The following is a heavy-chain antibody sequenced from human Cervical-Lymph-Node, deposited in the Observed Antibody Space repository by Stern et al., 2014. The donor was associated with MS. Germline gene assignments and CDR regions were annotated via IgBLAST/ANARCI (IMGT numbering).Heavy chain of an antibody. D-gene: IGHD5-24*01. V-gene: IGHV2-70*01. J-gene: IGHJ4*02. Sequence: QITLKESGPALVKPTQTLTLTCTFSGFSLNTPGMCVNWIRQPPGRALEWLALADWDDDKYFNTSLKTRLTISKDTSKNQVVLTMTNMDPLDTATYYCARICHRDGYNCRFRPFDYWGQGTLVTVSS. CDR1: GFSLNTPGMC. CDR3: ARICHRDGYNCRFRPFDY. CDR2: ADWDDDK.